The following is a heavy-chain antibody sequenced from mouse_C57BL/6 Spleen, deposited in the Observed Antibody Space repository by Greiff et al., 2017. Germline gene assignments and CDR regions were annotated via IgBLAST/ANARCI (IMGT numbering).Heavy chain of an antibody. Sequence: QVQLQQSGPELVKPGASVKISCKASGYAFSSSWMNWVKQRPGKGLEWIGRIYPGDGDTNYNGKFKGKATLTADKSSSTAYMQLSSLTSEDSAVYFCARMYDYDGDYYAMDYWGQGTSVTVSS. CDR2: IYPGDGDT. CDR1: GYAFSSSW. D-gene: IGHD2-4*01. CDR3: ARMYDYDGDYYAMDY. V-gene: IGHV1-82*01. J-gene: IGHJ4*01.